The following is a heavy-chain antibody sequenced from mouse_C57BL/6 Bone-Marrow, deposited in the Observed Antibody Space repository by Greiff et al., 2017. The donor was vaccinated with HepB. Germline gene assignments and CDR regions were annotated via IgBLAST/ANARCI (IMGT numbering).Heavy chain of an antibody. CDR1: GFTFSDYG. V-gene: IGHV5-17*01. CDR3: AKGDAMDY. J-gene: IGHJ4*01. Sequence: EVKLVESGGGLVKPGGSLKLSCAASGFTFSDYGMHWVRQAPEKGLEWVAYISSGSSTIYYADTVKGRFTISRDNAKNTLFLQMTSLRSEETAMYYCAKGDAMDYWGQGTSVTVSS. CDR2: ISSGSSTI.